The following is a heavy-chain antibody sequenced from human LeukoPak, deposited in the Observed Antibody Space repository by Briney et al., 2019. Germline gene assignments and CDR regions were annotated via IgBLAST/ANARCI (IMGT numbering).Heavy chain of an antibody. V-gene: IGHV7-4-1*02. CDR1: GYTFTGYY. CDR2: INTNTGNP. J-gene: IGHJ3*02. D-gene: IGHD3-22*01. CDR3: ARIDEVVSEAFDI. Sequence: ASVKVSCKASGYTFTGYYMHWVRQAPGQGLEWMGWINTNTGNPTYAQGFTGRFVFSLDTSVSTAYLQISSLKAEDTAVYYCARIDEVVSEAFDIWGQGTMVTVSS.